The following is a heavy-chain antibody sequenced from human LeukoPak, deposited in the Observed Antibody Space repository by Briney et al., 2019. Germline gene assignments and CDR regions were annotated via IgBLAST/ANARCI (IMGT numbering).Heavy chain of an antibody. D-gene: IGHD1-26*01. CDR1: GFTFSSCS. Sequence: PGGSLRLSCAASGFTFSSCSMNWVRQAPGKGLEWVSSISSSSSYIYHADSVKGRFTISRDNAKNSLYLQMNSLRAEDTAVYYCARGGSYSKGFDYWGQGTLVTVSS. CDR2: ISSSSSYI. V-gene: IGHV3-21*01. J-gene: IGHJ4*02. CDR3: ARGGSYSKGFDY.